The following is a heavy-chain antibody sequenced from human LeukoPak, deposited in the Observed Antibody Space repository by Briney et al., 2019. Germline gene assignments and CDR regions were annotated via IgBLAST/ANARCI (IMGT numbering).Heavy chain of an antibody. V-gene: IGHV4-39*01. CDR2: IYYSGST. J-gene: IGHJ4*02. Sequence: SETLSLTCTVSGGSISSYYWSWIRQPPGKGLEWIGSIYYSGSTYYNPSLKSRVTISVDTSKNQFSLKLSSVTAADTAVYYCARQWVYYDSSGYYLDYFDYWGQGTLVTVSS. CDR1: GGSISSYY. D-gene: IGHD3-22*01. CDR3: ARQWVYYDSSGYYLDYFDY.